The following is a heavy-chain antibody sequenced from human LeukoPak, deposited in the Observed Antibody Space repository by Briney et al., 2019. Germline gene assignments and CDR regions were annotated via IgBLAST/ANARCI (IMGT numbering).Heavy chain of an antibody. D-gene: IGHD6-13*01. V-gene: IGHV3-23*01. Sequence: LSLTCTVSGGSISSGGYYWSWVRQAPGKGLEWVSGISGSGGNTYYADSVKGRFTISRDNSNNTLYLQMNSLRAEDTAVYYCARHSRGRWYVFDYWGQGTLVTVSS. CDR2: ISGSGGNT. J-gene: IGHJ4*02. CDR3: ARHSRGRWYVFDY. CDR1: GGSISSGGYY.